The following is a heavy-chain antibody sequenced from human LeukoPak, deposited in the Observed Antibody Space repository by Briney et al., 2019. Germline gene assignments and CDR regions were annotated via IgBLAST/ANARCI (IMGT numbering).Heavy chain of an antibody. J-gene: IGHJ3*02. CDR2: LSDSGGST. CDR1: GFSFSNYD. CDR3: AKRLYYGSGPLDI. Sequence: RAGGSLRLSCAASGFSFSNYDITWVRQAPGKGLDWVSTLSDSGGSTYYADSVKGRFTISGDNSKNTLYLQMSSLRAEDTAIYFCAKRLYYGSGPLDIWGQGTMVTVSS. V-gene: IGHV3-23*01. D-gene: IGHD3-10*01.